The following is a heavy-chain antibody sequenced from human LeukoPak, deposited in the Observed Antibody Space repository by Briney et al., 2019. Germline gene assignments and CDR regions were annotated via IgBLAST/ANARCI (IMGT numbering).Heavy chain of an antibody. D-gene: IGHD5/OR15-5a*01. CDR2: IFSDGTT. CDR3: ARDVYYFDY. Sequence: GSLRLACAASGFTVSTNYTRWVRHAAEEVLEWVSLIFSDGTTNYADSVKGRFTISRDNSKNTLFLQMNSLRAEDTAVYYCARDVYYFDYWGQGTLVTVSS. J-gene: IGHJ4*02. V-gene: IGHV3-53*01. CDR1: GFTVSTNY.